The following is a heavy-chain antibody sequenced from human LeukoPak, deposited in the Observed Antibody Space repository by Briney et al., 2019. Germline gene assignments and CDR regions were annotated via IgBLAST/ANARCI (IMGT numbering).Heavy chain of an antibody. Sequence: GGSLRLSCAASGFTFSNYAMHWVGQAPGKGLEWVAVISYDGSNKYYGDSVKGRFTISRDNSKNTLYLQMNSLRVEDTAVYYCARDRWAFDIWGQGTMVTVSS. V-gene: IGHV3-30-3*01. CDR2: ISYDGSNK. J-gene: IGHJ3*02. D-gene: IGHD4-23*01. CDR3: ARDRWAFDI. CDR1: GFTFSNYA.